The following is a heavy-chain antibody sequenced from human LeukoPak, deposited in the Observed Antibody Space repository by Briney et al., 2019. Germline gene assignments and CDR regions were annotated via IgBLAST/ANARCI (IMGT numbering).Heavy chain of an antibody. CDR1: GGSLNSSSYY. Sequence: SETLSLTCTVSGGSLNSSSYYWGWIRQPPGKGLEWIGSIYYSGSTNYNPSLKSRVTISVDTSKNQFSLKLSSVTAADTAVYYCARASPYGDYEVGGLDYWGQGTLVTVSS. CDR3: ARASPYGDYEVGGLDY. CDR2: IYYSGST. J-gene: IGHJ4*02. D-gene: IGHD4-17*01. V-gene: IGHV4-39*07.